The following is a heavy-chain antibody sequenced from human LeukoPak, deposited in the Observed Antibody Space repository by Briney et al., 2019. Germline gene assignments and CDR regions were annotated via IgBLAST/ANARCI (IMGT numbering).Heavy chain of an antibody. V-gene: IGHV3-23*01. Sequence: GGSLRLSCAASGFSFNSYAMSWVRQSPGKGLEWVSDINTSGTDTVYADSVVGRFTISRDNSKNTLYLQLSGLRDEDTALYYCTKKEPGPQPFDSWRQGTLVTVSS. CDR2: INTSGTDT. CDR1: GFSFNSYA. J-gene: IGHJ4*02. CDR3: TKKEPGPQPFDS.